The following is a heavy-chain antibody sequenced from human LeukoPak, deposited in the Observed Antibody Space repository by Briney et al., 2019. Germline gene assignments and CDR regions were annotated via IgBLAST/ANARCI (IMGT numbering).Heavy chain of an antibody. CDR1: GFTFSDYF. D-gene: IGHD3-22*01. J-gene: IGHJ4*02. CDR3: ARVNPTNSGFYTY. V-gene: IGHV3-11*06. CDR2: ICPSSVNI. Sequence: KPGGSLRLSCAASGFTFSDYFMSWVRQAPEKGLEWVSYICPSSVNIHYADSVKGRFTVSRDNAKNSLYLQMNSLRAEDAAVYYCARVNPTNSGFYTYWGQGTLVTVSS.